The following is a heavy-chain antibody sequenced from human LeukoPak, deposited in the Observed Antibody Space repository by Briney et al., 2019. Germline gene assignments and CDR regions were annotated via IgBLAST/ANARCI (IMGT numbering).Heavy chain of an antibody. V-gene: IGHV3-64D*06. CDR3: VKVGYCSSTSCYPEYFQH. CDR2: ISSNGGST. CDR1: GFTFSSYA. D-gene: IGHD2-2*01. Sequence: GGSLRLSCSASGFTFSSYAMHWVRQAPGKGLEYVSAISSNGGSTYYADSVKGRFTISRDNSKNTLYLQMSSLRAEDTAVYYCVKVGYCSSTSCYPEYFQHWGQGTLVTVSS. J-gene: IGHJ1*01.